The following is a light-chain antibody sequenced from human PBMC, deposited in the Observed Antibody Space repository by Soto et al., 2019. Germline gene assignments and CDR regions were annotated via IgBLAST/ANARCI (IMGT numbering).Light chain of an antibody. CDR2: DVS. CDR1: SSDVGDYNS. CDR3: CSYVGGYSYV. J-gene: IGLJ1*01. Sequence: VLTQPRSVSGSPGQSVTVSCIGTSSDVGDYNSVSWYQQHPGKAPKLMIYDVSKRPSGVPDRFSGSKSGNTASLTISGLQAEDEADYYCCSYVGGYSYVFGIGTKVTVL. V-gene: IGLV2-11*01.